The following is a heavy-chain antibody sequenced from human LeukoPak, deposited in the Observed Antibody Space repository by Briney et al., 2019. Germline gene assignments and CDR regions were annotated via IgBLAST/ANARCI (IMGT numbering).Heavy chain of an antibody. J-gene: IGHJ6*02. CDR3: ARGTSRYYYYGMDV. CDR1: GFSFDDYG. CDR2: INWNSGTI. Sequence: GGSLRLSCSASGFSFDDYGLIWVRQVPGKGLEWVSGINWNSGTIGYADSVKGRFTVSRDNAKNSLYLQKNSLRAEDTALYHCARGTSRYYYYGMDVWGQGITVTVSS. D-gene: IGHD3-9*01. V-gene: IGHV3-20*01.